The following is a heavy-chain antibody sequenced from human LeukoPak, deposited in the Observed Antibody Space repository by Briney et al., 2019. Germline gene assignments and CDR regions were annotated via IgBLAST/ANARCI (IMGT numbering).Heavy chain of an antibody. CDR1: GYTFTSYD. CDR3: ATTRTGWTDY. Sequence: SVKVSCKASGYTFTSYDINWVRQAPGQGLEWMGGIIPIFGTANYAQKFQGRVTITADESTSTAYMELSSLRSEDTAVYYCATTRTGWTDYWGQGTLVTVSS. V-gene: IGHV1-69*13. D-gene: IGHD1-14*01. J-gene: IGHJ4*02. CDR2: IIPIFGTA.